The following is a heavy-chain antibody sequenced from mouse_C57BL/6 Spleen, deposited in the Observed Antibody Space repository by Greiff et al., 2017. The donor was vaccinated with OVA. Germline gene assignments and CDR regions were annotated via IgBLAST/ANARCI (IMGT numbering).Heavy chain of an antibody. Sequence: EVKLQESGGGLVKPGGSLKLSCAASGFTFSDYGMHWVRQAPEKGLEWVAYISSGSSTIYYADTVKGRFTISRDNAKNTLFLQMTSLRSEDTAMYYCARHGYYGSFDYWGQGTTLTVSS. J-gene: IGHJ2*01. CDR1: GFTFSDYG. D-gene: IGHD1-1*01. V-gene: IGHV5-17*01. CDR3: ARHGYYGSFDY. CDR2: ISSGSSTI.